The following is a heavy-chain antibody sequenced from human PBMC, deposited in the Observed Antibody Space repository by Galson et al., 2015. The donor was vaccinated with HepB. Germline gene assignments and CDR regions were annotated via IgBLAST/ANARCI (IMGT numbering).Heavy chain of an antibody. D-gene: IGHD4-23*01. V-gene: IGHV3-30-3*01. CDR3: ARDYGGNGMWGNWFDP. J-gene: IGHJ5*02. CDR2: ISYDGSNK. CDR1: GFTFSSYA. Sequence: SLRLSCAASGFTFSSYAMHWVRQAPGKGLEWVAVISYDGSNKYYADSVKGRFTISRDNSKNTLYLQMNSLRAEDTAVYYCARDYGGNGMWGNWFDPWGQGTLVTVSS.